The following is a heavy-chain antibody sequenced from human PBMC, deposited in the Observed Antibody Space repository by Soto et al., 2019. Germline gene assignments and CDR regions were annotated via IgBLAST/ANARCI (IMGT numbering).Heavy chain of an antibody. V-gene: IGHV4-39*07. CDR3: VRDGTKTLRDWFDP. J-gene: IGHJ5*02. CDR1: GGSISSSNYY. CDR2: IYYSGST. Sequence: PSETLSLTCTVSGGSISSSNYYWGWIRQPPGKGLEWIGSIYYSGSTYYNPSLKSRVMMSVDTSKKQFSLKLRSVTAADTAVYYCVRDGTKTLRDWFDPWGQGISVTVSS. D-gene: IGHD1-1*01.